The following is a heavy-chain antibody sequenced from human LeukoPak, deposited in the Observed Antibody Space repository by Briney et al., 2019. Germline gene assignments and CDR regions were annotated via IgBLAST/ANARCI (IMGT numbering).Heavy chain of an antibody. D-gene: IGHD6-13*01. Sequence: GGSLRLSCAASGFTFSSSWMHWVRQAPGKGLVWVSRINSDGSSTTYADSVKGRFTISRDNAKNTLYLQMNSLRAGDTAVYYCARAAVIAGGSAYWGQGTLVTVSS. CDR2: INSDGSST. CDR3: ARAAVIAGGSAY. J-gene: IGHJ4*02. CDR1: GFTFSSSW. V-gene: IGHV3-74*01.